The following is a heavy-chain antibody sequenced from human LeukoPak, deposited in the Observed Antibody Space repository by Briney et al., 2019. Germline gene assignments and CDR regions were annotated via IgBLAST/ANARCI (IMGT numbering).Heavy chain of an antibody. CDR1: GFTFSNYW. CDR2: IKTDGSRT. J-gene: IGHJ4*02. CDR3: ARAIGSSWGKVDY. Sequence: GGSLRLSCVTSGFTFSNYWMHWVRQAPGKGLVWVSRIKTDGSRTNYADSVKGRFTISRDNAKNTVYLEMNSLRSEDTAVYYCARAIGSSWGKVDYWGQGTLVTVSS. D-gene: IGHD6-13*01. V-gene: IGHV3-74*01.